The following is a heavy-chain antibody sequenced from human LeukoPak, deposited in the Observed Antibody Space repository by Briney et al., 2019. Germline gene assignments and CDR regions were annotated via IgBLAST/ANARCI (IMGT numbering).Heavy chain of an antibody. J-gene: IGHJ5*02. Sequence: SETLSLTCTVSGGSISSYYWSWIRQPAGKGLEWIGRIYTSRSTNYNPSLKSRVTMSVDTSKNQFSLKLSSVTAADTAVYYCARGPMVRGVIITPLINWFDPWGQGTLVTVSS. CDR3: ARGPMVRGVIITPLINWFDP. D-gene: IGHD3-10*01. V-gene: IGHV4-4*07. CDR1: GGSISSYY. CDR2: IYTSRST.